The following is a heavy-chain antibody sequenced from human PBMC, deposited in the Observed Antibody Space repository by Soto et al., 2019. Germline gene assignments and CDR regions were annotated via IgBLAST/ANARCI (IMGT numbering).Heavy chain of an antibody. CDR3: ATTMIVVVLGAFGI. Sequence: QLQLQESGPGLVKPSETLSLTCTVSGGSISSSSYYWGWIRQPPGKGLEWIGSIYYSGSTYYNPSLKSRVTISVDTSKNQFSLKLSSVTAADTAVYYCATTMIVVVLGAFGIWGQGTMVTVSS. CDR1: GGSISSSSYY. J-gene: IGHJ3*02. CDR2: IYYSGST. V-gene: IGHV4-39*01. D-gene: IGHD3-22*01.